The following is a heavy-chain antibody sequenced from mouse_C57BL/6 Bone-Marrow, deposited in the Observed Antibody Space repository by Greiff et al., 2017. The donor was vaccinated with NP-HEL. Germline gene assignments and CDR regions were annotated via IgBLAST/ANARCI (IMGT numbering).Heavy chain of an antibody. J-gene: IGHJ2*01. D-gene: IGHD1-1*01. V-gene: IGHV5-16*01. CDR1: GFTFSDYY. CDR2: INYDGSST. Sequence: EVKLVESEGGLVQPGSSMKLSCTASGFTFSDYYMAWVRQVPEKGLEWVANINYDGSSTYYLDSLKSRFIISTDNAKNILYLQLNSLKSEDTATNYCARAFITAVAFDYWGQGTTLTVSS. CDR3: ARAFITAVAFDY.